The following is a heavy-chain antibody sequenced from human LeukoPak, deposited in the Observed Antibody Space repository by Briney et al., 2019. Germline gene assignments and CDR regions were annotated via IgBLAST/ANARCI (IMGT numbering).Heavy chain of an antibody. CDR3: ARGVYGGYYDSSGYYYFQH. D-gene: IGHD3-22*01. CDR1: GGAFSSYA. V-gene: IGHV1-69*13. Sequence: SVKVSCKASGGAFSSYAISWVRQAPGQGLEWMGRIIPMFGTANYAQKFQGRVTITADESTSTAYMELSSLRSEDTAVYYCARGVYGGYYDSSGYYYFQHWGQGTLVTVSS. CDR2: IIPMFGTA. J-gene: IGHJ1*01.